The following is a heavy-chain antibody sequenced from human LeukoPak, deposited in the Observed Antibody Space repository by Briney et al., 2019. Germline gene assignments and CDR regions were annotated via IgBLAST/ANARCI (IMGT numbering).Heavy chain of an antibody. CDR1: GFTFSSYW. D-gene: IGHD6-6*01. CDR3: VREYSSSSGRAFDI. V-gene: IGHV3-74*01. Sequence: GVSLRLSCAASGFTFSSYWMHWVRQAPGKGLVWVSRISTDGSSTNSADPVKGRFTISRDNAKNTLYLQMNSLRAEDTAVYYCVREYSSSSGRAFDIWGQGTMVTVSP. J-gene: IGHJ3*02. CDR2: ISTDGSST.